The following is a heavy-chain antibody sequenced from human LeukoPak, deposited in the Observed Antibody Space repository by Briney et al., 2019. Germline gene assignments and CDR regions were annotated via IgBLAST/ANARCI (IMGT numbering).Heavy chain of an antibody. CDR2: IIPIFGTA. J-gene: IGHJ5*02. CDR1: GGTFISYA. V-gene: IGHV1-69*05. Sequence: SVKVSCKASGGTFISYAISWVRQAPGQGLEWMGGIIPIFGTANYAQKFQGRVTITTDESTSTAYMELSSLRSEDTAVYYCARAHQASYCSSTSCWAWANWFDPWGQGTLVTVSS. D-gene: IGHD2-2*01. CDR3: ARAHQASYCSSTSCWAWANWFDP.